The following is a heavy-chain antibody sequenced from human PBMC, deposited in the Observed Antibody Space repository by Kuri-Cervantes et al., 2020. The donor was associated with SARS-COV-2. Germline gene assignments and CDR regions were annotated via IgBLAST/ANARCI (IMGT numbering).Heavy chain of an antibody. CDR3: VRIRAATVIADY. D-gene: IGHD4-11*01. CDR1: GFSLSTSGVG. Sequence: SGPTLVKPTQTLTLTCTFSGFSLSTSGVGVGWIRQPPGKALEWLALIYWDDDKRYGPSLKSRLTITKDTSKDQVVLTMTNMDPVDAGTYYCVRIRAATVIADYWGQGALVTVSS. J-gene: IGHJ4*02. V-gene: IGHV2-5*04. CDR2: IYWDDDK.